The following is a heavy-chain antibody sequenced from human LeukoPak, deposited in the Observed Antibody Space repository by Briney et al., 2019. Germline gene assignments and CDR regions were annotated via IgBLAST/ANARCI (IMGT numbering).Heavy chain of an antibody. D-gene: IGHD4-17*01. CDR1: GGSISGYY. Sequence: PSETLPLTCTVSGGSISGYYWSWIRQPAGKGLEWIGRIYTNGSTNYNPSLKGRVTMSLDTSKNQFSLKLNSVTAADTAVYYSARDYGDYSSGYWGQGTLVSVSS. J-gene: IGHJ4*02. V-gene: IGHV4-4*07. CDR2: IYTNGST. CDR3: ARDYGDYSSGY.